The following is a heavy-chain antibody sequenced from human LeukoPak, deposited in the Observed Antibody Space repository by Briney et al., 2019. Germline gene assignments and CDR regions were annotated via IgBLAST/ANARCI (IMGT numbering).Heavy chain of an antibody. CDR2: ISGSGGST. CDR3: AKDMVRGVIAKFDY. J-gene: IGHJ4*02. CDR1: GFTFSSYA. D-gene: IGHD3-10*01. Sequence: AGGSLRLSCAASGFTFSSYAMSWVRQAPGKGLEWVSAISGSGGSTYYADSVKGRFTISRDNSKNTLYLQMNSLRAEDTAVYYCAKDMVRGVIAKFDYWGQGTLLTVSS. V-gene: IGHV3-23*01.